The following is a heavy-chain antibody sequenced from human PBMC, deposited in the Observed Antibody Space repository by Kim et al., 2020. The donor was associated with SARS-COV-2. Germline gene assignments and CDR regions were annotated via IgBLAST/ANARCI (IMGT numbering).Heavy chain of an antibody. J-gene: IGHJ4*02. V-gene: IGHV1-69*04. D-gene: IGHD3-10*01. CDR1: GGTFSSYA. CDR3: ARDYGSGSYPSMYY. CDR2: IIPILGIA. Sequence: SVKVSCKASGGTFSSYAISWVRQAPGQGLEWMGRIIPILGIANYAQKFQGRVTITADKSTSTAYMELSSLRSEDTAVYYCARDYGSGSYPSMYYWGQGTLVTVSS.